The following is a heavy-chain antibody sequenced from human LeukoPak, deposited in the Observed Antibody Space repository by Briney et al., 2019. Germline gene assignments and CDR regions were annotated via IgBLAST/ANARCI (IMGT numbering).Heavy chain of an antibody. CDR1: GGSISSSSYY. CDR3: AKTVEMATTVY. V-gene: IGHV4-39*01. J-gene: IGHJ4*02. Sequence: PSETLSLTCTVSGGSISSSSYYWGWIRRPPGKGLEWIGSIYYSGSTYYNPSLKSRVTISVDTSKNQFSLKLSSVTAADTAVYYCAKTVEMATTVYWGQGTLVTVSS. D-gene: IGHD5-24*01. CDR2: IYYSGST.